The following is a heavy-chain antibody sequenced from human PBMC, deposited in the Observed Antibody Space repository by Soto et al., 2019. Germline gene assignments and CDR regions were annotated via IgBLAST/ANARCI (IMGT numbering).Heavy chain of an antibody. CDR1: GENFSAYP. CDR3: AREPSIAAVGIPLYSYYYMDV. CDR2: TFPFAGVP. Sequence: QVQLVQSGAEVRNPGSWGKSSCKPSGENFSAYPISWVRQPLGKGLGGLEGTFPFAGVPIYAQIFQGRITITADSSSSTAYMELTSLTSDDTAVYYCAREPSIAAVGIPLYSYYYMDVWGEGTAVTVSS. J-gene: IGHJ6*03. V-gene: IGHV1-69*04. D-gene: IGHD6-13*01.